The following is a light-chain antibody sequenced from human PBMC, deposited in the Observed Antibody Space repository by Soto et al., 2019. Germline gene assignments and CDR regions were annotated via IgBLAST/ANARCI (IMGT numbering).Light chain of an antibody. Sequence: QPASVSGSPGQSITISCTGTSSDVGGYNSVSWYQQHPGKAPKLMIYEVSNRPSGVSNRFSGSRSGNTASLTISGLQAEDEADYYCSSYTRSSTLVFGTGTKLTVL. CDR2: EVS. CDR3: SSYTRSSTLV. CDR1: SSDVGGYNS. V-gene: IGLV2-14*01. J-gene: IGLJ1*01.